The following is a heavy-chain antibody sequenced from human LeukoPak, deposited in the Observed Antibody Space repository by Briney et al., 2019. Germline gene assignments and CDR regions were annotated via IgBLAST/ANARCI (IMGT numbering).Heavy chain of an antibody. D-gene: IGHD1-26*01. Sequence: GGSLRLSCAASGFTFSSYSMNWVRQAPGKGLEWVSSISSSSSYIYYADSVKGRFTISRDNAKNSLYLQMNSLRAEDTAVYYCAGLSGSYWYYMDAWGKGTTVTVSS. V-gene: IGHV3-21*01. CDR1: GFTFSSYS. CDR3: AGLSGSYWYYMDA. CDR2: ISSSSSYI. J-gene: IGHJ6*03.